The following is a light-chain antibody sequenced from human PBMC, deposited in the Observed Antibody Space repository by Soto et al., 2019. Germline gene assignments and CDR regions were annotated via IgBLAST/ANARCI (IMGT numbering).Light chain of an antibody. J-gene: IGKJ4*01. CDR3: KQYERAVPHV. V-gene: IGKV3-20*01. CDR2: GSS. CDR1: QSVDSRY. Sequence: SLSLGERATLSGRAIQSVDSRYFAWYQQKLGQAPRLLIYGSSNRATGIPDRFSGGGSGTDFTRTVVKLVAAGVAADHCKQYERAVPHVVGGGTKVDIK.